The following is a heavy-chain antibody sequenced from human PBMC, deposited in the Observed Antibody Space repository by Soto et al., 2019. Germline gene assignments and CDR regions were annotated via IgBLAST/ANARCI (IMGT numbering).Heavy chain of an antibody. CDR1: GFTFSSFA. D-gene: IGHD3-9*01. Sequence: EVQLLESGGGLVQPGGSLRLSCAASGFTFSSFAMSWVRQAPGEGPEWVSGISGSGGDTYYADSVKGRFTISRDNSKNTLYLQMNSLRGEDTAVYYCAKGRGTIPGWGQGTLVTVSS. CDR2: ISGSGGDT. V-gene: IGHV3-23*01. CDR3: AKGRGTIPG. J-gene: IGHJ4*02.